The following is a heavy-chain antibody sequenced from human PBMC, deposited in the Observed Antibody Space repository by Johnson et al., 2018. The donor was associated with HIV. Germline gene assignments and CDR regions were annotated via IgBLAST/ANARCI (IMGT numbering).Heavy chain of an antibody. CDR3: ASEGRGAPHDAFDI. Sequence: QVQLVESGGGLVQPGGSLRLSCAASGFIFDDYGMSWVRQAPGKGLEWVAVISYDGSNKYYADSVRGRFTISRDNSKNTLYLQMNSLRAEDTAVYYFASEGRGAPHDAFDIWGQGTMVTVSS. CDR1: GFIFDDYG. CDR2: ISYDGSNK. V-gene: IGHV3-30*03. D-gene: IGHD2-15*01. J-gene: IGHJ3*02.